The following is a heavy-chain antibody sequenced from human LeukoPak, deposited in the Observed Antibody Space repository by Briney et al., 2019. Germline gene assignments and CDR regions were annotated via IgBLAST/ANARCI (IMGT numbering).Heavy chain of an antibody. D-gene: IGHD2-2*01. J-gene: IGHJ5*02. CDR1: GGSISSGGYY. CDR3: ARVPPPADPFDP. V-gene: IGHV4-30-2*01. CDR2: IYHSGST. Sequence: SETLSLTCTVSGGSISSGGYYWSWIRQPPGKGLEWIGYIYHSGSTYYNPSLKSRVTISVDRSKNQFSLKLSSVTAADTAVYYCARVPPPADPFDPWGQGTLVTVSS.